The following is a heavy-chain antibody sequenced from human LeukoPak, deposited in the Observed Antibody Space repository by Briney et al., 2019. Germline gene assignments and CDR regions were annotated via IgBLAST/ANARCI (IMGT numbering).Heavy chain of an antibody. CDR2: IIPISGTA. Sequence: SVKVSCKASGGTFSSYAISWVRQAPGQGLEWMGGIIPISGTANNAQKFQGRVTITADESTSTVYMELSSLRSEDTAVYYCANKLQFLLAFDIWGRGTMVTVSS. CDR3: ANKLQFLLAFDI. V-gene: IGHV1-69*13. D-gene: IGHD3-3*01. J-gene: IGHJ3*02. CDR1: GGTFSSYA.